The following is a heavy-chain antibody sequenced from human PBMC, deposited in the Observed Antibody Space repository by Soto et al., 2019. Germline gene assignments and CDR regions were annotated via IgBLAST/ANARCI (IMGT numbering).Heavy chain of an antibody. J-gene: IGHJ6*02. Sequence: SLKISCKGSGYTFTNYWIGWVRQMPGKGLEWMGIIYPGDSDTKYNPSFQGQVTISADKSITTTYLQWSSLKASDTAIYYCAASIFYYGMDVWGQGTTVTVSS. V-gene: IGHV5-51*01. CDR1: GYTFTNYW. CDR3: AASIFYYGMDV. CDR2: IYPGDSDT.